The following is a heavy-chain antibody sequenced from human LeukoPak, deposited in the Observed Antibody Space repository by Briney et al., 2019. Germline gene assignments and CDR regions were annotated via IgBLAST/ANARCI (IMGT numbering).Heavy chain of an antibody. J-gene: IGHJ4*02. CDR1: GFTFSSYA. V-gene: IGHV3-23*01. CDR3: AKDELRYPLDY. D-gene: IGHD1-14*01. CDR2: ISGSGDST. Sequence: GGSLRLSCAASGFTFSSYAMSWVRQAPGKGLEWVSTISGSGDSTYYADSVKGRFTISRDNSKNTVYLQMSSLRVEDTAVYYCAKDELRYPLDYWGQGSLVTVSS.